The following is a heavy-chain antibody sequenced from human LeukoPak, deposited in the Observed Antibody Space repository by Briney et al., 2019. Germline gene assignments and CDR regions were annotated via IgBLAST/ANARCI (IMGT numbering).Heavy chain of an antibody. CDR2: INPSGGST. CDR3: ARDAPNIVVVPGPLSYGMDV. D-gene: IGHD2-2*01. J-gene: IGHJ6*02. Sequence: GASVKVSCKASGYTFTSYYMHWVRQAPGQGLEWMGIINPSGGSTSYAQKFQGRVTMTRDTSTSTVYMELSSLRSEDTAVYYCARDAPNIVVVPGPLSYGMDVWGQGTTVTVSS. V-gene: IGHV1-46*01. CDR1: GYTFTSYY.